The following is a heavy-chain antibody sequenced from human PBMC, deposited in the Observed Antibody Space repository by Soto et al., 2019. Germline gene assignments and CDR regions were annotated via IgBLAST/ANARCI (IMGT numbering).Heavy chain of an antibody. V-gene: IGHV1-2*02. D-gene: IGHD2-15*01. CDR3: AREASAVVSLDY. Sequence: ASVKVSCKASGYIFAAYSMHWVRQAPGQGLEWLGWINPNSGDTIYAQKFQDRVTMTCDTSVSTAYLELSSLSSDDTALYYCAREASAVVSLDYWGQGTLVTVSS. CDR1: GYIFAAYS. CDR2: INPNSGDT. J-gene: IGHJ4*02.